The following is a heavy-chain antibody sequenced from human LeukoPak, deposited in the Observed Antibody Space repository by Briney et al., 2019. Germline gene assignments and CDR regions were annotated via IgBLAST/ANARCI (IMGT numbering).Heavy chain of an antibody. Sequence: GGSLRLSCAVSGFTFSSYAMSWVRQAPGKGLEWVSAISGSGGSTYYADSVKGRFTISRNNSKNTLYLQMNSLRAEDTAVYYCAKGYGSGTPFDYWGQGTLVTVSS. CDR2: ISGSGGST. J-gene: IGHJ4*02. CDR1: GFTFSSYA. V-gene: IGHV3-23*01. CDR3: AKGYGSGTPFDY. D-gene: IGHD3-10*01.